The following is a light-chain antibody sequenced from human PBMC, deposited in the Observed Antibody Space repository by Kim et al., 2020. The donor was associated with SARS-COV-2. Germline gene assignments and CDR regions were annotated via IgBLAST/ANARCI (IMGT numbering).Light chain of an antibody. Sequence: ELTQPPSASGTPGQRVIISCSGSSSNIGSNTVNWYQQLPGTAPKLLIYDNDQRPSGVPDRFFGSRSGTSASLAISGLQSEDEADYYCAAWDDSLNGLYVFGTGTKVTVL. CDR2: DND. J-gene: IGLJ1*01. V-gene: IGLV1-44*01. CDR3: AAWDDSLNGLYV. CDR1: SSNIGSNT.